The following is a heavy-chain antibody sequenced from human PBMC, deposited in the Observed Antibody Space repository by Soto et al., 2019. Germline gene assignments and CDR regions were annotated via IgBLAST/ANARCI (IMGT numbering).Heavy chain of an antibody. J-gene: IGHJ4*02. D-gene: IGHD3-22*01. CDR3: ARGFYDSSGYYPSVDY. CDR2: LSGGGGTT. Sequence: GGSLRLSCAASGFTFSSYAMSWVRQAPGKGLEWVSALSGGGGTTYYADSVKGRFTITRDNSKNTLYLQMNSLRAEDTAVYYCARGFYDSSGYYPSVDYWGQGTLVTVSS. V-gene: IGHV3-23*01. CDR1: GFTFSSYA.